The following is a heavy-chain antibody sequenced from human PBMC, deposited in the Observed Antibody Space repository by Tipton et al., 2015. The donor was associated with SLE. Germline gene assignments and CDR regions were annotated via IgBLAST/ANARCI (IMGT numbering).Heavy chain of an antibody. D-gene: IGHD1-26*01. Sequence: QVQLVQSGAEVKPSETLSLTCTVSGDSISGHYRSWIRQPPGKGLEWIGYIYDSGSTSYNPSLKSRVTISLDSSKNRFSLKLNSETAADTAVYYCARGGYTGSPWYFDLWGRGTLVTVSS. V-gene: IGHV4-59*08. CDR3: ARGGYTGSPWYFDL. J-gene: IGHJ2*01. CDR2: IYDSGST. CDR1: GDSISGHY.